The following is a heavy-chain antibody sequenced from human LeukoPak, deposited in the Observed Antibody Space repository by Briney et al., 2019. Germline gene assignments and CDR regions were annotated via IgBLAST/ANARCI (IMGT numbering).Heavy chain of an antibody. V-gene: IGHV3-20*04. CDR2: INWSGTST. Sequence: GGSLRLSCAASGLTFNDHAMIWVRQAPGKGLEWVSAINWSGTSTAYTDSVKGRFTISRDNAKNTLYPQMNSLRAEDTAFYYCARAGGSGRYYGPFDYWGAGALVAVSS. CDR1: GLTFNDHA. J-gene: IGHJ4*02. CDR3: ARAGGSGRYYGPFDY. D-gene: IGHD3-10*01.